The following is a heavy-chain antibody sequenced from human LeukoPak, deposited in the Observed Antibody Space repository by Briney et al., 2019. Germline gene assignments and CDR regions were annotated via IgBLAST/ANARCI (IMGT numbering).Heavy chain of an antibody. CDR3: ARGAHEWQSFFGAFDI. V-gene: IGHV3-53*01. CDR2: IYSGGST. D-gene: IGHD2-8*01. Sequence: GGSLRLSCAASGFTVSSNYMSWVRQAPGKGLEWVSVIYSGGSTYYADSVKGRFTISRDNSKNTLYLQMNSLRAEDTAVYYCARGAHEWQSFFGAFDIWGQGTMVTVSS. CDR1: GFTVSSNY. J-gene: IGHJ3*02.